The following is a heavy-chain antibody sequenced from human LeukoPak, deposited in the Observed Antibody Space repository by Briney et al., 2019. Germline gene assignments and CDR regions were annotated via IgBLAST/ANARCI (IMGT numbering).Heavy chain of an antibody. V-gene: IGHV1-69*06. J-gene: IGHJ6*03. Sequence: GASVKVSCKGSVGTFSSYAISWVRQAPRQGLEWMGGIIPIFCTANYAQKFQGRVTITADKSTRTAYMELSSLRSEDTAVYYCAGGYGTYYYYYMDVWGKGTTVTVSS. CDR3: AGGYGTYYYYYMDV. CDR1: VGTFSSYA. CDR2: IIPIFCTA. D-gene: IGHD3-22*01.